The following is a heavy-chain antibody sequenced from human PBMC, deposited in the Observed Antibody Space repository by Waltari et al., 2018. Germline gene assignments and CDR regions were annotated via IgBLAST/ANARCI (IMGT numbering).Heavy chain of an antibody. CDR2: IYTRGST. V-gene: IGHV4-4*07. Sequence: QVQLQESGPGLVKPSETLSLTCTVPGGSISSYYWRWIRQPAGKGLEWIGRIYTRGSTNYNPSLKSRVTMSVDTSKNQFSLKLSSVTAADTAVYYCARHLQYYYDSSGYGAFDIWGQGTMVTVSS. CDR1: GGSISSYY. D-gene: IGHD3-22*01. CDR3: ARHLQYYYDSSGYGAFDI. J-gene: IGHJ3*02.